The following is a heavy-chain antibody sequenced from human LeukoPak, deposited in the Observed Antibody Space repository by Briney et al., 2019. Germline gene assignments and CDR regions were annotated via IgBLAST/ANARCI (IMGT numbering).Heavy chain of an antibody. D-gene: IGHD5-18*01. CDR1: GFILSSHA. CDR2: IYSGGST. V-gene: IGHV3-66*01. CDR3: ARDRYSYGSFDY. Sequence: GGSLRLSCAASGFILSSHATHWVRQAPGKGLEWVSVIYSGGSTYYADSVKGRFTISRDNSKNTLYLQMNSLRAEDTAVYYCARDRYSYGSFDYWGQGTLVTVSS. J-gene: IGHJ4*02.